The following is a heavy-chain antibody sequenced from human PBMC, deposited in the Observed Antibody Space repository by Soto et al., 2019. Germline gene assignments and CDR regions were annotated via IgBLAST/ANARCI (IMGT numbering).Heavy chain of an antibody. V-gene: IGHV3-30-3*01. Sequence: QVQLVESGGGVVQPGTSLRLSCAASGFILSSYSIHWVRQAPGKGLEWVAVIAYDGNTQYYGDSVKDRFFVSRDNSKNTLYLQLNSLRGADTAVYYCAKVSRPSRISTPDFDFWGQGTLVTVS. CDR2: IAYDGNTQ. J-gene: IGHJ4*02. CDR1: GFILSSYS. CDR3: AKVSRPSRISTPDFDF.